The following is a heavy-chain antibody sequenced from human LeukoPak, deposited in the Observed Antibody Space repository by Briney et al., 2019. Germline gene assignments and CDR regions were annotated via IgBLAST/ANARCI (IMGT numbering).Heavy chain of an antibody. J-gene: IGHJ4*02. D-gene: IGHD5-18*01. CDR3: ARQRQLWTDFDY. CDR2: IYSGGRT. CDR1: EFTVSNDY. Sequence: GGSLRLSCAASEFTVSNDYMSWVRQAPGKGLEWVSVIYSGGRTYYADSVKGRFTISKDNSKNTLYLQMNSLRAEDTAVYYCARQRQLWTDFDYWGQGTLVTVSS. V-gene: IGHV3-66*04.